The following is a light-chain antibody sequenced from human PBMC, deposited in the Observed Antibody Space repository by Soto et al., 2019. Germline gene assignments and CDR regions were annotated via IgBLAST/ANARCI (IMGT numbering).Light chain of an antibody. CDR2: GVS. CDR3: QQYNNWPIT. J-gene: IGKJ5*01. Sequence: EIVLRQSPGTLALSPGERATLSCRASQSIGSNLAWYQQTPGQAPRLLIYGVSTRDTGIPARFSGSGSGTEFTLALSRLQSEDFPVYYCQQYNNWPITFGQGTRLEIK. V-gene: IGKV3-15*01. CDR1: QSIGSN.